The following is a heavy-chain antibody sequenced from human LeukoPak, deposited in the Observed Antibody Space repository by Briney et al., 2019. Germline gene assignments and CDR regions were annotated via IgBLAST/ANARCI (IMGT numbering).Heavy chain of an antibody. J-gene: IGHJ4*02. D-gene: IGHD6-6*01. CDR1: GYTLTDYY. V-gene: IGHV1-2*02. CDR2: INPNSGGT. CDR3: ARARWQLVPYFDS. Sequence: ASVTVSRKASGYTLTDYYMHWVRQAPAQGLEWMGWINPNSGGTNFAQKFQGRVAMTRDTSIRTAYMELGSLRSDDTAVYYCARARWQLVPYFDSWGQGTLVSVSS.